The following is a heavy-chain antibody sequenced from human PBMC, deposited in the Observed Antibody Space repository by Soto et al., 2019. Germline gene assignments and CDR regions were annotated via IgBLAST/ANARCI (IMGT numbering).Heavy chain of an antibody. V-gene: IGHV4-34*01. J-gene: IGHJ5*02. CDR3: ARKLEASIRHVEWFSYKWFDP. CDR1: GDSLSGYA. D-gene: IGHD3-9*01. CDR2: ITFRGVT. Sequence: SETLSLTCDVHGDSLSGYAWSWIRQPPGKGLEWIGEITFRGVTNYHPSLKSRLSMSVDTSKNRISLNVSSVTAADTAVYFCARKLEASIRHVEWFSYKWFDPWGPGTLVTVSS.